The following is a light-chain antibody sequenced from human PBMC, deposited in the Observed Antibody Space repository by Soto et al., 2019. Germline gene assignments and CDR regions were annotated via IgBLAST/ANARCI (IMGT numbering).Light chain of an antibody. J-gene: IGKJ4*02. CDR2: DAS. CDR3: QQFSSYPLT. V-gene: IGKV3-20*01. Sequence: EFVLTQSPGTLSLSPGERATLSCRASETVRNNYLAWYQQKPGQAPRLLIYDASSRATGIPDRFSGGGSGTDFTLNISRLEHEDFAVYYCQQFSSYPLTFGGGTKVDIK. CDR1: ETVRNNY.